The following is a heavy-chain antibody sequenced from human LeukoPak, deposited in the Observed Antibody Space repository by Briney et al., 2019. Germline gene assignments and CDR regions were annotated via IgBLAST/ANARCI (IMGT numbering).Heavy chain of an antibody. D-gene: IGHD3-10*01. CDR2: ISSSSSYI. Sequence: GGSLRLSCAASGFTFSSYSMNWVRQAPGKGLEWVSSISSSSSYIYYADSVKGRFTISRDNSRSTLYLQMNSLRPEDTAIYYCAREGYYGSGSPPSLYFDYWGQGTLVTVSS. CDR1: GFTFSSYS. V-gene: IGHV3-21*01. CDR3: AREGYYGSGSPPSLYFDY. J-gene: IGHJ4*02.